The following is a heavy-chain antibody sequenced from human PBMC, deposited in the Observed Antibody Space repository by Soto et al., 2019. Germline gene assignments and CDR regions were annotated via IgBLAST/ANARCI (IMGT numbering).Heavy chain of an antibody. CDR2: INHSGST. CDR1: GGSFSGYY. V-gene: IGHV4-34*01. CDR3: ARGRWGYYYGSGSSPSWFDP. D-gene: IGHD3-10*01. Sequence: QVQLQQWGAGLLKPSETLSLTCAVYGGSFSGYYWSWIRQPPGKGLEWIGEINHSGSTNYNPSLKSRVTMSVDTSKNQFSLKLSSVTAADTAVYYCARGRWGYYYGSGSSPSWFDPWGQGTLVTVSS. J-gene: IGHJ5*02.